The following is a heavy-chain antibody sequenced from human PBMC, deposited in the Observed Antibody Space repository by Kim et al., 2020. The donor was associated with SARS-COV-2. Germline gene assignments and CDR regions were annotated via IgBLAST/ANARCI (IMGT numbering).Heavy chain of an antibody. CDR2: INPSGGST. Sequence: ASVKVSCKASGYTFTSYYMHWVRQAPGQGLEWMGIINPSGGSTSYAQKFQGRVTMTRDTSTSTVYMELSSLRSEDTAVYYCERDPRYSGSYVVFDYWGQGTRVTVSS. CDR3: ERDPRYSGSYVVFDY. CDR1: GYTFTSYY. V-gene: IGHV1-46*01. D-gene: IGHD1-26*01. J-gene: IGHJ4*02.